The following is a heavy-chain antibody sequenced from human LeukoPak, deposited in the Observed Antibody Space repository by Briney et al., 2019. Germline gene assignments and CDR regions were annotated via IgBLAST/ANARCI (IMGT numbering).Heavy chain of an antibody. D-gene: IGHD6-19*01. Sequence: SETLSLTCVVYGESFSGYYWTWIRQPPGKGLEWIREINHSGSTNYNPSLKSRVTMSVDTSKNQFPLNLSSVTAADTAVYYCARTAVAGTNPFDYWGQGTLVTVSS. V-gene: IGHV4-34*01. J-gene: IGHJ4*02. CDR2: INHSGST. CDR3: ARTAVAGTNPFDY. CDR1: GESFSGYY.